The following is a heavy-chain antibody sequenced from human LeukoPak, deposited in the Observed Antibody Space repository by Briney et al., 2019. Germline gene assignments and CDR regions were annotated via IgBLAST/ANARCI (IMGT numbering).Heavy chain of an antibody. CDR1: GGSFSGYY. CDR2: INHSGST. V-gene: IGHV4-34*01. D-gene: IGHD4-17*01. Sequence: SETLSLTCAVYGGSFSGYYWSWIRQPPGKGLEWIGEINHSGSTNYNPSLKSRVTISVDTSKNQFSLKLSSVTVADTAVYYCARVRDYGDYTGWGQGTLVTVSS. CDR3: ARVRDYGDYTG. J-gene: IGHJ4*02.